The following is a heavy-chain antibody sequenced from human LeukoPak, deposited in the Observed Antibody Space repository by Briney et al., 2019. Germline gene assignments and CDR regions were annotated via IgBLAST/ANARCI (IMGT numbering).Heavy chain of an antibody. Sequence: PGGSLRLSCAASGFTFSSYSMNWVRQAPGKGLEWVSYISSSSSTIYYADSVKGRFTISRDNAKNSLYLQMNSLRAEDTAVYYCARAGSYGSGSYYYYYYYYMDVWGKGTTVTVSS. CDR3: ARAGSYGSGSYYYYYYYYMDV. CDR1: GFTFSSYS. CDR2: ISSSSSTI. D-gene: IGHD3-10*01. V-gene: IGHV3-48*01. J-gene: IGHJ6*03.